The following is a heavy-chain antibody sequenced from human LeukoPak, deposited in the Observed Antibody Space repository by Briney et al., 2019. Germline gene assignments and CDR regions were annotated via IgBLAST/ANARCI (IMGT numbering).Heavy chain of an antibody. CDR1: GYTFTSYY. Sequence: ASVKVSCKASGYTFTSYYMHWVRQAPGQGLEWMGIINPSGGSTSYAQKFQGRVTMTRDMSTSTVYMELSSLRSEDTAVYYCARSMVRGVSAGYWGQGTLVTVSS. V-gene: IGHV1-46*01. CDR3: ARSMVRGVSAGY. D-gene: IGHD3-10*01. CDR2: INPSGGST. J-gene: IGHJ4*02.